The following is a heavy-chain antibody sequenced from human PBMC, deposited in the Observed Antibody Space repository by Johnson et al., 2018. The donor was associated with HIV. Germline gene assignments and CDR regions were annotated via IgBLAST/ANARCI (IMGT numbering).Heavy chain of an antibody. D-gene: IGHD6-13*01. CDR3: ARECSSTRWTYGFDI. V-gene: IGHV3-33*08. CDR1: GLTFSNYG. J-gene: IGHJ3*02. Sequence: QMQLVESGGGVVQPGRSLRLSCAASGLTFSNYGMHWVRQAPGKGLEWVAVIWYDGSNKYYADSVKGRFTISRDNSKNTLYLQMNSLRAEDTAVYYCARECSSTRWTYGFDIWGQGTMVTVSS. CDR2: IWYDGSNK.